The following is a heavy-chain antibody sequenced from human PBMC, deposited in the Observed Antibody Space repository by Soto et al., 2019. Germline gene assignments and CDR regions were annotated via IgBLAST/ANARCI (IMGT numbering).Heavy chain of an antibody. V-gene: IGHV2-5*02. CDR2: IYWDDDK. D-gene: IGHD3-3*01. CDR1: GFSLTTSGVG. CDR3: AHRVLRTVFGLVTTTAIYFDF. Sequence: QITLNESGPTQVKPRQTLTLTCTFSGFSLTTSGVGVGWIRQSPGKAPEWLALIYWDDDKRYSPSLKSRLTITKDTSKNQVVRTMADLDPADTATYYGAHRVLRTVFGLVTTTAIYFDFWGQGTPVAVSS. J-gene: IGHJ4*02.